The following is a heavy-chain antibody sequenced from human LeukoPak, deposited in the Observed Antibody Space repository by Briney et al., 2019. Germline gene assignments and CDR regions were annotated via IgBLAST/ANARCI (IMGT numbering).Heavy chain of an antibody. CDR3: ARRHYSSGLDY. CDR1: GGSISTYY. Sequence: SETLSLTCTVSGGSISTYYWSWVRQPAGEGLEWIGHVYTSGSTYNPAHKRRGTMSIDTSKNQFSLKLNSVTAADTAVYYCARRHYSSGLDYWGQGILVTLSS. V-gene: IGHV4-4*07. D-gene: IGHD6-19*01. J-gene: IGHJ4*02. CDR2: VYTSGST.